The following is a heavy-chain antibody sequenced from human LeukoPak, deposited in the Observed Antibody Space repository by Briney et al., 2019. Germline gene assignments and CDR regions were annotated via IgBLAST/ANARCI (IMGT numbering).Heavy chain of an antibody. Sequence: GGSLRLSCAASGFTFGSYAMIWVRQAPGEGLEWVSHISASGGSTYYADSVKGRFTISRVNSKNTLYLQMNSLRAEDTAVYFCAKDGKKYGSTWDFDYWGQGTLVTVSS. CDR3: AKDGKKYGSTWDFDY. CDR1: GFTFGSYA. CDR2: ISASGGST. D-gene: IGHD6-13*01. J-gene: IGHJ4*02. V-gene: IGHV3-23*01.